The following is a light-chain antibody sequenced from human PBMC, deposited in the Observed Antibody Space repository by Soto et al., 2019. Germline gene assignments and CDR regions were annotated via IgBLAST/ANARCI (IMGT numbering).Light chain of an antibody. CDR3: SSKRGSSTLV. CDR1: SSDVGGYNY. J-gene: IGLJ2*01. V-gene: IGLV2-14*01. Sequence: QSVLTQPASVSGSPGQSITISCTGTSSDVGGYNYVSWYQQHPGKAPKLMIYEVTNRPSGVSRRFSGSKSGNTASLTISGLQAEDEADYYCSSKRGSSTLVFGGGTQLTVL. CDR2: EVT.